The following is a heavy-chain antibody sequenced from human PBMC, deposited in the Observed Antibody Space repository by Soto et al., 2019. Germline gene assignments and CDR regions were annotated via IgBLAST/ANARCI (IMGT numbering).Heavy chain of an antibody. D-gene: IGHD5-18*01. CDR2: INPNSGGT. J-gene: IGHJ4*02. Sequence: ASVKVSCKASGYTFTGYYMHWVRQARGQGLEWMGWINPNSGGTNYAQKFQGWVTMTRDTSISTAYMELSRLRSDDTAVYYCARAKGVDTATNYDYWGQGTLVTVSS. CDR3: ARAKGVDTATNYDY. CDR1: GYTFTGYY. V-gene: IGHV1-2*04.